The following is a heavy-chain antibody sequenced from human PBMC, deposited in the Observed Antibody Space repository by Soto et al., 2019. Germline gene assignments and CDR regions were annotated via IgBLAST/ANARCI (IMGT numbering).Heavy chain of an antibody. CDR2: ISSGSSYK. CDR3: ARASNDYGDYADY. D-gene: IGHD4-17*01. J-gene: IGHJ4*01. CDR1: GFTFSRYS. V-gene: IGHV3-21*01. Sequence: EVQLVESGGGLVKPGGSLRLTCAASGFTFSRYSMNWVRQAPGKGLEWVSFISSGSSYKYYAYSVKGLFTISRDNAENSLYLQMNSLRVEATAVYYCARASNDYGDYADYWGQGALVTVSS.